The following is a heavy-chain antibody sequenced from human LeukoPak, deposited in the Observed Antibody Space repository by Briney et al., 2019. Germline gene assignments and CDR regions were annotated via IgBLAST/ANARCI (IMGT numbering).Heavy chain of an antibody. Sequence: PGGSLRLSCAASGFTFSSYAMTWVRQAPGKGLEWVSAISGSGSSTYYADSVKGRFTISRDNSKNTLYLQMNSLRAEDTAVYYCAKDIVAAGLFFDYWGQGTLVTVSS. D-gene: IGHD6-13*01. CDR1: GFTFSSYA. J-gene: IGHJ4*02. V-gene: IGHV3-23*01. CDR2: ISGSGSST. CDR3: AKDIVAAGLFFDY.